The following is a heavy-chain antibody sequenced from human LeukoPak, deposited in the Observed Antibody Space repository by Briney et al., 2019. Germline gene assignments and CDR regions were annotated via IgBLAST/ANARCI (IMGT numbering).Heavy chain of an antibody. V-gene: IGHV4-39*01. CDR1: GGSISSSSYY. CDR2: IYYSGST. Sequence: SETLSLTCTVSGGSISSSSYYWGWIRQPPGKGLEWIGSIYYSGSTYYNPSLKSRVTISVDTSKNQFSLKLSSVTAADTAVYYCARVRYFDSLIDYWGQGTLVTVSS. D-gene: IGHD3-9*01. CDR3: ARVRYFDSLIDY. J-gene: IGHJ4*02.